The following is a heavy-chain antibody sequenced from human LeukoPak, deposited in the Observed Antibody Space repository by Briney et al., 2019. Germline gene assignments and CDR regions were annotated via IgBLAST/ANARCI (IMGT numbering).Heavy chain of an antibody. CDR1: GFTFSNYA. D-gene: IGHD1-1*01. CDR3: AKATGTLGN. Sequence: GGSLRLTCAASGFTFSNYAMSWVRQAPGKGLEWVSTISNSDNKPYYADSVKGRFTISRDNSKNTLHLQMNSLTAEDTAMYYCAKATGTLGNWGQGTLVTVSS. CDR2: ISNSDNKP. J-gene: IGHJ4*02. V-gene: IGHV3-23*01.